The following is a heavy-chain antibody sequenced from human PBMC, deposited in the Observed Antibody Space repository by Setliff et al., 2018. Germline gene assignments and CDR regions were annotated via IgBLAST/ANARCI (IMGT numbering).Heavy chain of an antibody. J-gene: IGHJ3*02. Sequence: SETLSLTCTVSGGSISSSSYYWGWIRQPPGKGLEWIGSIYYRGSTYYNPSLKSRVTISIDTSKNQFSLKLSSVTAADTAVYYCARDLYDYVWGTYRYHDAFDIWGQGAMVTVSS. D-gene: IGHD3-16*02. CDR1: GGSISSSSYY. CDR2: IYYRGST. CDR3: ARDLYDYVWGTYRYHDAFDI. V-gene: IGHV4-39*07.